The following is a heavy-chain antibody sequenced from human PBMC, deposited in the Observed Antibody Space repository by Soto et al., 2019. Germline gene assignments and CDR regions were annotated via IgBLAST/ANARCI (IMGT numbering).Heavy chain of an antibody. J-gene: IGHJ5*02. CDR2: ISAYNGNT. D-gene: IGHD6-6*01. V-gene: IGHV1-18*04. CDR3: ARGWPRGDIAARLNWFDP. CDR1: GYTFTSFG. Sequence: ASVKVSCKASGYTFTSFGISWVRQAPGRGLEWMGWISAYNGNTNYAQKLQGRVTMTTDTSTSTAYMELRSLRAEDTAVYYCARGWPRGDIAARLNWFDPWGQGTLVTVSS.